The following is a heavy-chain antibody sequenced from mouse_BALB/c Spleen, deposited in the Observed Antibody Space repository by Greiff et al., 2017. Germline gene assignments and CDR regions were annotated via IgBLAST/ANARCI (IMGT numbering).Heavy chain of an antibody. CDR1: GFTFSSYT. D-gene: IGHD2-4*01. Sequence: EVQRVESGGGLVKPGGSLKLSCAASGFTFSSYTMSWVRQTPEKRLEWVATISSGGSYTYYPDSVKGRFTISRDNAKNTLYLQMSSLRSEDTAMYYCARLTMITFMDYWGQGTSVTVSS. CDR3: ARLTMITFMDY. V-gene: IGHV5-9-3*01. CDR2: ISSGGSYT. J-gene: IGHJ4*01.